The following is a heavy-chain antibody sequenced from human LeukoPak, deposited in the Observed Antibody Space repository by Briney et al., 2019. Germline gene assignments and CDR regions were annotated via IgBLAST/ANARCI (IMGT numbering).Heavy chain of an antibody. V-gene: IGHV3-74*01. J-gene: IGHJ4*02. CDR1: GFTFTDYW. D-gene: IGHD3-10*01. CDR3: ARQAGSGFDY. Sequence: GGSLRLSCAVSGFTFTDYWFHWVRQAPGKGLEWVSRVKSDGGGINYGDSVKGRFAMSRDNAKNTLYLQMNSLRAEDTAVYYCARQAGSGFDYWGQGSLVTVSS. CDR2: VKSDGGGI.